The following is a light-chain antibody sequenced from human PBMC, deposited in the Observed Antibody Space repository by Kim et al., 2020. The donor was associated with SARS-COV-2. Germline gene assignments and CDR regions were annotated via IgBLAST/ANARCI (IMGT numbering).Light chain of an antibody. CDR2: LEGSGTY. J-gene: IGLJ3*02. CDR3: ETWDSNIRV. Sequence: QSALTQSSSASASLGSSVKLTCTLSSGHSSYIIAWHQQQPGKAPRYLMKLEGSGTYNKGSGVPDRFSGSTSGADRHLTISNLQSEDEADYYCETWDSNIRVFGGGTQLTVL. CDR1: SGHSSYI. V-gene: IGLV4-60*03.